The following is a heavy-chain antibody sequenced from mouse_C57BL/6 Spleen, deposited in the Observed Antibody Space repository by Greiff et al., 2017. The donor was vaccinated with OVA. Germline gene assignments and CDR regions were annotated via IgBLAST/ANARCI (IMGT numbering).Heavy chain of an antibody. CDR2: INYDGSST. CDR3: ARAYSNYDWYFDV. V-gene: IGHV5-16*01. Sequence: EVQLVESEGGLVQPGSSMKLSCTASGFTFSDYYMAWVRQVPEKGLEWVANINYDGSSTYYLDSLKSRFIISRDNAKNILYLQMSSLKSEDTATYYCARAYSNYDWYFDVWGTGTTVTVSS. CDR1: GFTFSDYY. J-gene: IGHJ1*03. D-gene: IGHD2-5*01.